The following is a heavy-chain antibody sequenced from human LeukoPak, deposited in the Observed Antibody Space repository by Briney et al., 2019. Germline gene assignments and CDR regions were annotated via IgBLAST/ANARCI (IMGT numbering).Heavy chain of an antibody. D-gene: IGHD6-6*01. CDR1: GFTFSSYE. CDR3: AKGIATRPLKNPFDY. J-gene: IGHJ4*02. CDR2: ISSSSSYI. Sequence: GGSLRLSCAASGFTFSSYEMNWVRQAPGKGLEWVSSISSSSSYIYYADSVKGRFTISRDNAKNSLYLQMNSLRAEDTAVYYCAKGIATRPLKNPFDYWGQGTLVTVSS. V-gene: IGHV3-21*04.